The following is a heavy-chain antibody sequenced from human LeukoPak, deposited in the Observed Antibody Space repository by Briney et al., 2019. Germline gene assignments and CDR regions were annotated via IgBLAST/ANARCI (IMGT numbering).Heavy chain of an antibody. CDR1: GRSISSGSYY. CDR3: ARDWGWDFWSGPHAFDI. D-gene: IGHD3-3*01. J-gene: IGHJ3*02. Sequence: KTSQTLSLTCTVSGRSISSGSYYWSWIRQPAGKGLEWIGRIYTSGSTNYNPSLKSRVTISVDTSKNQFSLKLSSVTAADTAVYYCARDWGWDFWSGPHAFDIWGQGTMVTVSS. CDR2: IYTSGST. V-gene: IGHV4-61*02.